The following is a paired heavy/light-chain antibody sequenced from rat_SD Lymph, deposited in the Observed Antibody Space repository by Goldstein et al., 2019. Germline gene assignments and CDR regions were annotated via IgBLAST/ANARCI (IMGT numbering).Light chain of an antibody. J-gene: IGKJ1*01. CDR3: LQSTHLWT. CDR1: QSLVHSDGNTY. Sequence: DVLMTQTPVSLPVSLGGQVSISCRSSQSLVHSDGNTYLHWYLQKPGQSPQLLIYRVSNRFSGVPDRFSGSGSGTDFTLKISRVEPEDLGVYYCLQSTHLWTFGGGTKLELK. CDR2: RVS. V-gene: IGKV1S22*01.
Heavy chain of an antibody. CDR2: ISSGSSYI. Sequence: EVQLVESGGGLVQPGRSLKLSCVASGFTFSNYGMNWIRQAPGKGLEWVAYISSGSSYIYYAETVKGRFTISRDNAKNTLYLQMTSLRSEDTALYYCARQGQLMDAWGQGASVTVSS. CDR3: ARQGQLMDA. V-gene: IGHV5-34*01. D-gene: IGHD3-4*01. CDR1: GFTFSNYG. J-gene: IGHJ4*01.